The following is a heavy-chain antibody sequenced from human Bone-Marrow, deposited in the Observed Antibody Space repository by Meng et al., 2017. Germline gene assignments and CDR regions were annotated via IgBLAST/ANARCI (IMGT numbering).Heavy chain of an antibody. J-gene: IGHJ2*01. CDR3: ARRLETHCSSTSCYVGGPYWYFDL. Sequence: QVQLQESGPGLVKPSQTLSLTCTASGGSISSGDYYWSGIRQPPGKGLEWIGYIYYSGSTYYNPSLKSRVTISVDTSKNQFSLKLSSVTAADTAVYYCARRLETHCSSTSCYVGGPYWYFDLWGRGTLVTVSS. V-gene: IGHV4-30-4*01. D-gene: IGHD2-2*01. CDR2: IYYSGST. CDR1: GGSISSGDYY.